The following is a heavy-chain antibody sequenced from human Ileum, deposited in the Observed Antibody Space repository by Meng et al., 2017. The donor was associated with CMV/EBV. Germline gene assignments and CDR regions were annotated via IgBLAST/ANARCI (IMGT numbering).Heavy chain of an antibody. V-gene: IGHV3-30*02. Sequence: GGPLAQPGGCLRLSVAASGFTFTNHGMHGLRQIPGKVPEWVAFIRSDGSDKYYVDSVKGRFTISRDNSKNTIYLQMNSLTTDDTALYHCARDRDWTFDYWGQGTLVTVSS. CDR3: ARDRDWTFDY. CDR2: IRSDGSDK. CDR1: GFTFTNHG. J-gene: IGHJ4*02. D-gene: IGHD3/OR15-3a*01.